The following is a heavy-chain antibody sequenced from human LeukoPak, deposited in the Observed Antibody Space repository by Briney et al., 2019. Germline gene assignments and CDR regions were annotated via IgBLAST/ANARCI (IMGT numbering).Heavy chain of an antibody. CDR2: IRFDGSNK. CDR1: GFTFSSYG. J-gene: IGHJ4*02. D-gene: IGHD1-26*01. Sequence: GSLRLSCAASGFTFSSYGMTWVRQAPGKGLEWVAFIRFDGSNKYYPDSVKGRFTISRDNSKNTLYLQMNSLRAEDTAIYYCAKDQIVGAPAPSFDFWGQGTLVTVSS. V-gene: IGHV3-30*02. CDR3: AKDQIVGAPAPSFDF.